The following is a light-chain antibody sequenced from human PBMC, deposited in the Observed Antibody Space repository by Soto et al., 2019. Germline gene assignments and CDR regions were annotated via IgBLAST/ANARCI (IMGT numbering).Light chain of an antibody. CDR2: EVS. CDR3: YSYTSSRNWV. V-gene: IGLV2-14*01. J-gene: IGLJ3*02. CDR1: SSDVGGYKY. Sequence: QSVLTQPASVSGSPGQSITISCTGTSSDVGGYKYVSWYQQHPGKAPKLMIYEVSNRPSGVSNRFSGSKSGITASLTISGLQEEDEDDYYCYSYTSSRNWVFGGGTKVTVL.